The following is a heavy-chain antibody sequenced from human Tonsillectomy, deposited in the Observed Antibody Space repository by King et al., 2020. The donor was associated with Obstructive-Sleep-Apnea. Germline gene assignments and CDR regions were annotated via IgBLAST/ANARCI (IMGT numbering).Heavy chain of an antibody. V-gene: IGHV4-59*08. Sequence: QLQESGPGLVKPSETLSLTCAVSGGSIRSHYLSWIRQPPGKGLDGIGYFNYSGNTNYNPSLKIRVTISLDKSKNQFSRSLRSVTAADTAVYYCARLRSVAGTRTPSFDVWGQGPLVTVSS. J-gene: IGHJ3*01. CDR3: ARLRSVAGTRTPSFDV. CDR1: GGSIRSHY. CDR2: FNYSGNT. D-gene: IGHD6-19*01.